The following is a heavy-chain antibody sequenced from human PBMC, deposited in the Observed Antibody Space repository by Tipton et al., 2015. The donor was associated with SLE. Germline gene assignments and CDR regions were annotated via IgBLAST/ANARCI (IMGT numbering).Heavy chain of an antibody. CDR1: GGSISSYY. J-gene: IGHJ4*02. CDR3: ARRLTRYSGYDYFDY. V-gene: IGHV4-59*08. Sequence: TLSLTCTVSGGSISSYYWSWIRQPPGKGLEWIGYIYYSGSTNYNPSLKSRVTISVDTSKNQFSLKLSSVTAADTAVYYCARRLTRYSGYDYFDYWGQRTLVTVSS. D-gene: IGHD5-12*01. CDR2: IYYSGST.